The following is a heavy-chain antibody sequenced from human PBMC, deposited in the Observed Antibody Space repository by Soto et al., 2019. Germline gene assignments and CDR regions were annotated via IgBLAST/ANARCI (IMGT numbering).Heavy chain of an antibody. CDR3: ARGILERATIEDY. V-gene: IGHV1-8*01. CDR2: MNPNSGNT. D-gene: IGHD5-12*01. Sequence: QVQLVQSGAEVKKPGASVKVSCTASGYTFTSYDINWVRQATVQVLEWRGWMNPNSGNTGYAKKFQGRVTMTRNTSISTAYMELSSLRSEDTAVYYCARGILERATIEDYWGQGTLVTVSS. J-gene: IGHJ4*02. CDR1: GYTFTSYD.